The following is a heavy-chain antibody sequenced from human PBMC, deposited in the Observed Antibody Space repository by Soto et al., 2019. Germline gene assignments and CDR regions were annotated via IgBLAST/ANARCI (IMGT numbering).Heavy chain of an antibody. J-gene: IGHJ4*02. CDR3: VRSGRISGIDY. V-gene: IGHV1-8*01. CDR1: GYTFSSYH. D-gene: IGHD5-12*01. CDR2: VNPNSNET. Sequence: QVQLVPSGAEVKKPGASVKVSCEASGYTFSSYHISWVRQASGQGLEWMGWVNPNSNETDYAQKFQGRVTMTGNTSMRTAYMERSSLRSDYTAVYYCVRSGRISGIDYWGQGTLGTVSS.